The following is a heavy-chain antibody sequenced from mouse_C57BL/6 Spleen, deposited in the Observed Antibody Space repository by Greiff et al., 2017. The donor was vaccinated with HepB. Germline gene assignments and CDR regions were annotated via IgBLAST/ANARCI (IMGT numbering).Heavy chain of an antibody. CDR2: IRSKSNNYAT. Sequence: EVKLVESGGGLVQPKGSLKLSCAASGFSFNTYAMNWVRQAPGKGLEWVARIRSKSNNYATYYADSVKDRFTISRDDSESMLYLQMNNLKTEDTAVYYCVRYDYDGWFAYWGQGTLVTVSA. CDR1: GFSFNTYA. CDR3: VRYDYDGWFAY. J-gene: IGHJ3*01. D-gene: IGHD2-4*01. V-gene: IGHV10-1*01.